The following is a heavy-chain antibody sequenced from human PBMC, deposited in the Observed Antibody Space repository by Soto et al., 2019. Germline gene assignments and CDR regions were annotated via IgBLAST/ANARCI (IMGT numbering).Heavy chain of an antibody. CDR1: GFSFSTYGVG. Sequence: QISLKETGPPVVKPTQTLTLTCTFSGFSFSTYGVGVGWIRQPPGKALEWLALAYWNDEERYNPSLKPRLTISKYTSKNQVVLTMTNVDPVDTGTYYCAHTSWKQLWLPVIPFDYWGQGTLVTVSS. D-gene: IGHD5-18*01. V-gene: IGHV2-5*01. CDR2: AYWNDEE. CDR3: AHTSWKQLWLPVIPFDY. J-gene: IGHJ4*02.